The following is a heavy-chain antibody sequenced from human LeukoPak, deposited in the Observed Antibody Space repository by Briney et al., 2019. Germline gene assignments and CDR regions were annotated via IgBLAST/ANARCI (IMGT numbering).Heavy chain of an antibody. CDR2: IRQDGSVK. Sequence: GGSLRLSCAASGFTFSSYCMSWVRQAPGKGLECVANIRQDGSVKYYVDSVKGRFTISRDSAKNSLYLQMNSLRAEDTAVYYCARGRFYLDNSGYSSFYYWGQGTLVTVSS. CDR1: GFTFSSYC. CDR3: ARGRFYLDNSGYSSFYY. V-gene: IGHV3-7*01. J-gene: IGHJ4*02. D-gene: IGHD3-22*01.